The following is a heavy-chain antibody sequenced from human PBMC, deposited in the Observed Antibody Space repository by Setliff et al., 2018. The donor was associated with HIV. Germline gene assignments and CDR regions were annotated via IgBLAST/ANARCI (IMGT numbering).Heavy chain of an antibody. J-gene: IGHJ4*02. CDR3: AISTRPY. CDR2: ISSSGGTT. Sequence: GGSLRLSCAASGFTFSTYAMTWVRQAPGKGLEWVSSISSSGGTTYFADTVKGRFTISRDNSKNTLYLQMDSLRVEDTALYYCAISTRPYWGQGTLVTVSS. CDR1: GFTFSTYA. D-gene: IGHD6-6*01. V-gene: IGHV3-23*01.